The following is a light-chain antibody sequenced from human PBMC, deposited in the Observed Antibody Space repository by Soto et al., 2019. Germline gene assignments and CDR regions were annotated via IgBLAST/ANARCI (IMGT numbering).Light chain of an antibody. CDR1: SSDVGRYSY. Sequence: QSALTQPRSVSGSPGQSVSISCTGTSSDVGRYSYVSWYQQHPGKAPKLMIYDVSERPSGVPDRFSGSKSGNTAPLTISGLQAEDEADYYCCSYAGTYTGVFGTGTKVNVL. V-gene: IGLV2-11*01. CDR2: DVS. CDR3: CSYAGTYTGV. J-gene: IGLJ1*01.